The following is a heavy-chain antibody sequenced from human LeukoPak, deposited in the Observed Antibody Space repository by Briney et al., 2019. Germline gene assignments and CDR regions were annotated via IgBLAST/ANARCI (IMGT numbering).Heavy chain of an antibody. V-gene: IGHV4-61*01. CDR1: GGSVSSGTYY. CDR2: IYYSGST. CDR3: ARDRVRGNSNPFFDY. D-gene: IGHD4-11*01. Sequence: SETLSLTCTVSGGSVSSGTYYWSWIRQPPGKGLEWIGYIYYSGSTNYNPSLKSRVTISVGTSKNQFSLKLNSVTAADTAVYYCARDRVRGNSNPFFDYWGQGTLVTVSS. J-gene: IGHJ4*02.